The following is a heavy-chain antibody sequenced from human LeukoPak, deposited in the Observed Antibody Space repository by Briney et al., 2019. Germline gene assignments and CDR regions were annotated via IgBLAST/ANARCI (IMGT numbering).Heavy chain of an antibody. CDR2: INPNSGGT. V-gene: IGHV1-2*02. CDR1: GYTFTGYY. D-gene: IGHD2-21*02. Sequence: ASVKVSCKASGYTFTGYYMHWVRQAPGQGLEWMVWINPNSGGTNFAQKFQGRVTLTRDTSINTAYMELSSLRSDDTAVYYCARAKLDDCGGVCDQYFQHWGQGTLVTVSS. CDR3: ARAKLDDCGGVCDQYFQH. J-gene: IGHJ1*01.